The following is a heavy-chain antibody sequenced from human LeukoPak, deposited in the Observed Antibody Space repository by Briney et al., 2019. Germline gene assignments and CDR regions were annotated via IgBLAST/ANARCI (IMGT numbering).Heavy chain of an antibody. D-gene: IGHD3-10*01. CDR1: GFTFSIYA. CDR2: ISGSGGGT. V-gene: IGHV3-23*01. CDR3: VKGGLMVRGLKGLDY. Sequence: GGSLRLSCAASGFTFSIYAMSWVRQAPGKGLEWVSAISGSGGGTYAADSVTGRFTISRDNSRNTLFLQMNDLRVEDTAVYYCVKGGLMVRGLKGLDYWGQGTLVTVSS. J-gene: IGHJ4*02.